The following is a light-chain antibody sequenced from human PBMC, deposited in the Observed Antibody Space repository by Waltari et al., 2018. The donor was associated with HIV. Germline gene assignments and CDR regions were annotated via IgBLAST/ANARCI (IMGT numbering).Light chain of an antibody. CDR2: SAS. Sequence: EIVMTQSPATLSVSPGEGVTLSCRASQSVRSNLAWYQQKPGQAPRLLIYSASTRAAGFPARFSGSGSGTEFTLTITSLQSEDFAVYYCQQYDNWPPYTFGQGTKLEIK. CDR3: QQYDNWPPYT. J-gene: IGKJ2*01. CDR1: QSVRSN. V-gene: IGKV3-15*01.